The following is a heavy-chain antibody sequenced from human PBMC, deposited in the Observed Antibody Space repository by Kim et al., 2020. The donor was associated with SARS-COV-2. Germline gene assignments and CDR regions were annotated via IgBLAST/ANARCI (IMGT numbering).Heavy chain of an antibody. Sequence: SVKVSCKASGGTFSSYAISWVRQAPGQGLEWMGGIIPIFGTANYAQKFQGRVTITADESTSTAYMELSSLRSEDTAVYYCARRETGTTAWDYFDYWGQGTLVTVSS. CDR2: IIPIFGTA. D-gene: IGHD1-1*01. J-gene: IGHJ4*02. V-gene: IGHV1-69*13. CDR1: GGTFSSYA. CDR3: ARRETGTTAWDYFDY.